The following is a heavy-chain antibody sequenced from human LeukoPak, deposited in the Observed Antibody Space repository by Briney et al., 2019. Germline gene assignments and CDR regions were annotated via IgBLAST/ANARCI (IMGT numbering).Heavy chain of an antibody. CDR2: ISSSSSYI. Sequence: GGSLRLSCAASGFSFSSYNMNWVRQAPGKGLEWVSSISSSSSYIYYADSLKGRFTISRDNAKNSLHLQMNSLRAEDTAVYYCARDRRDGGYNPGDPRGFANWGQGTLVTVSS. D-gene: IGHD5-24*01. CDR1: GFSFSSYN. J-gene: IGHJ4*02. CDR3: ARDRRDGGYNPGDPRGFAN. V-gene: IGHV3-21*01.